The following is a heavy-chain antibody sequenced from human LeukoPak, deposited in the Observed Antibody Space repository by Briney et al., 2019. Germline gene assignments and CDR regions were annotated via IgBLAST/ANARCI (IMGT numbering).Heavy chain of an antibody. Sequence: PSETLSLTCTVSGGSISSYYWSWIRQPAGKGLEWIGRIYTSGSTNCNPSLKSRVTMSVDTSKNQFSLKLSSVTAADTAVYYCAKPFGAARREYYFHRWGQGTLVTVSS. D-gene: IGHD6-6*01. J-gene: IGHJ4*02. CDR1: GGSISSYY. CDR3: AKPFGAARREYYFHR. V-gene: IGHV4-4*07. CDR2: IYTSGST.